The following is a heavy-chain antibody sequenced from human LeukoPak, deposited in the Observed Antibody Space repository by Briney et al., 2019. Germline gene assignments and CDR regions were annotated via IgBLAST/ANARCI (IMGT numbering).Heavy chain of an antibody. CDR1: GFTFSSYW. D-gene: IGHD3-10*01. Sequence: PGGSLRLSCAASGFTFSSYWMAWVRQAPGKGLEWVANIKQAGSEKNYVDSVKGRFTISGDNAKNSLYLQMNSLRAEDTAVYYCARHVRGFGAYDYWGQGTLVTVSS. CDR2: IKQAGSEK. V-gene: IGHV3-7*01. CDR3: ARHVRGFGAYDY. J-gene: IGHJ4*02.